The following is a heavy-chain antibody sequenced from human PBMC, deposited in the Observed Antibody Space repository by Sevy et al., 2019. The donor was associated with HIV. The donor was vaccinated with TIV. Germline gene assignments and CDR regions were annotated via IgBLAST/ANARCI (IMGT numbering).Heavy chain of an antibody. CDR3: AKDPDYSPRYYFDY. V-gene: IGHV3-9*01. J-gene: IGHJ4*02. Sequence: SLRLSCAASGFTFDDYAMHWVRQAPGKGLEWVSGISWNSGSIGYADSVKGRFTISRDNAKNSLYLQMNSLRAEDTALYYCAKDPDYSPRYYFDYWGQRTLVTVSS. CDR1: GFTFDDYA. CDR2: ISWNSGSI. D-gene: IGHD4-4*01.